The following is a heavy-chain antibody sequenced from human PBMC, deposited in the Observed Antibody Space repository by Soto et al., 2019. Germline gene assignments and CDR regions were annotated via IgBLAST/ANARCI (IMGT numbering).Heavy chain of an antibody. V-gene: IGHV3-21*01. CDR3: ARAEALGGSYYFDY. CDR1: GFTFSSYS. D-gene: IGHD1-26*01. Sequence: GGSLNLSCAPSGFTFSSYSMPWVRQAPGKGLEWVSSISYSSSYIYYADSVKGRFTISRDNAKNSLYLQMNSLRAEDTAIYYCARAEALGGSYYFDYWGQGTLVTVSS. CDR2: ISYSSSYI. J-gene: IGHJ4*02.